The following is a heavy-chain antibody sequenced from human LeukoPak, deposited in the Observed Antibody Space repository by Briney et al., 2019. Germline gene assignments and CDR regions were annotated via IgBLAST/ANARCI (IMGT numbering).Heavy chain of an antibody. CDR3: ARAHISGWYGGDWLDP. V-gene: IGHV3-74*01. CDR1: GFTISSYW. D-gene: IGHD6-19*01. J-gene: IGHJ5*02. Sequence: GGSLRLSCAASGFTISSYWMHWVRQAPGKGLVWVSRINTDGTSRSYADSVKGRFTISRDSAKNTLYLQMNSLRAEDTAVYYCARAHISGWYGGDWLDPWGQGTLVTVSS. CDR2: INTDGTSR.